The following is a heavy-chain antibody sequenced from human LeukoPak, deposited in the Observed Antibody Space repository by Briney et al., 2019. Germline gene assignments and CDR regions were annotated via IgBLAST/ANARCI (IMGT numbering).Heavy chain of an antibody. CDR2: IYTSGST. V-gene: IGHV4-4*07. D-gene: IGHD2-8*01. CDR3: AREGRSNMLNWFDP. CDR1: GGSISSYY. Sequence: SETLSLTCTVSGGSISSYYWSWIRQPAGKGLEWIGRIYTSGSTNYNPSLKSRVTMSVDTSKNRFSLKLSSVTAADTAVYYCAREGRSNMLNWFDPWGQGTLVTVSS. J-gene: IGHJ5*02.